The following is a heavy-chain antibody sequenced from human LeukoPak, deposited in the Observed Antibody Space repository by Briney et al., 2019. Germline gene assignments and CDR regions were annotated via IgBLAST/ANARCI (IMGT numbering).Heavy chain of an antibody. V-gene: IGHV1-8*03. J-gene: IGHJ4*02. D-gene: IGHD3-9*01. CDR1: GYTFTSYD. CDR2: MNPNSGNT. CDR3: ARVENILTGYYAD. Sequence: ASVKVSCKASGYTFTSYDINWVRQATGQGLEWMGWMNPNSGNTGYAQKFQGRVTITADESTSTAYMDLSSLRSEDTAVYYCARVENILTGYYADWGQGTLVTVSS.